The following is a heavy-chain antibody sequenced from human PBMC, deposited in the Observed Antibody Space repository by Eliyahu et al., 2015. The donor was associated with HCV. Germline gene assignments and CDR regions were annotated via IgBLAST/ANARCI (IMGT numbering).Heavy chain of an antibody. Sequence: EVQLVESGGGLVQPGGSLRXSCAXXGXNVSTYFMSWVRXAPGKGLEWVSILYNDGDTIYADSVKGRFTISRHNSKNTLYLQMNSLKPEDTAVYFCARDDPDYYYGLDVWGQGTTVTVSS. CDR3: ARDDPDYYYGLDV. V-gene: IGHV3-53*04. CDR1: GXNVSTYF. J-gene: IGHJ6*02. CDR2: LYNDGDT.